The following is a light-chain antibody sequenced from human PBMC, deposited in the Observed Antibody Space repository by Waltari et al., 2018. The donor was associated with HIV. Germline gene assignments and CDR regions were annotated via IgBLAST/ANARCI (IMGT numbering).Light chain of an antibody. J-gene: IGLJ2*01. CDR1: AGVVTCGPC. Sequence: QPVVTQEPSLTVSPGGTVTLTCASSAGVVTCGPCPHWFQQRPGQAPKTLIFDSTNRYSWTPGRFSGSLLEDKAALTLTGAQIEDEADYYCLLSFDGDLLFGGGTKLTVL. CDR2: DST. CDR3: LLSFDGDLL. V-gene: IGLV7-46*01.